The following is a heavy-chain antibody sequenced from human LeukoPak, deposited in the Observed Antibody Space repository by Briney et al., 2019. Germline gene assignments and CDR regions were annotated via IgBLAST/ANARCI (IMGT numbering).Heavy chain of an antibody. Sequence: SETLSLTCTVSGYFISSGYYWGWIRQPPGKGLEWIGNINHGGTTYYNPSLKSRVTISVDTSKNQFSLKLNTVTAADTAVYYCARVWIASGSYYDDRGAFDYWGQGTLVTVSS. CDR1: GYFISSGYY. V-gene: IGHV4-38-2*02. CDR3: ARVWIASGSYYDDRGAFDY. D-gene: IGHD1-26*01. J-gene: IGHJ4*02. CDR2: INHGGTT.